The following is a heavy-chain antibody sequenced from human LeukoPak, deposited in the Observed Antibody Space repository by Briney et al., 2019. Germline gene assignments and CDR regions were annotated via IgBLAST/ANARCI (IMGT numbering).Heavy chain of an antibody. Sequence: SVKVSCKASGYTFTSYGISWVRQAPGQGLEWMGRIIPILGIANYAQKFQGRVTITADKSTSTAYMELSSLRSEDTAVYYCARGLYSGSYFGYWGQGTLVTVSS. J-gene: IGHJ4*02. D-gene: IGHD1-26*01. CDR3: ARGLYSGSYFGY. V-gene: IGHV1-69*04. CDR1: GYTFTSYG. CDR2: IIPILGIA.